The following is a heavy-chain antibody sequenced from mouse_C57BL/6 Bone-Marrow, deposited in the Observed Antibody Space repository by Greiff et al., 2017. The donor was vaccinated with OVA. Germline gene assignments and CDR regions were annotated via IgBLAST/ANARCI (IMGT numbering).Heavy chain of an antibody. Sequence: QVQLQQSGAEVVRPGASVKLSCKASGYTFTDHYINWVKQRPGQGLEWIARIYPGSGNTYYNEKFKGKATLTAEKSSNTAYMQLSSLTSEDSAVYFCARDDGCFFEYGGQGTTLTVSS. J-gene: IGHJ2*01. D-gene: IGHD2-3*01. V-gene: IGHV1-76*01. CDR2: IYPGSGNT. CDR1: GYTFTDHY. CDR3: ARDDGCFFEY.